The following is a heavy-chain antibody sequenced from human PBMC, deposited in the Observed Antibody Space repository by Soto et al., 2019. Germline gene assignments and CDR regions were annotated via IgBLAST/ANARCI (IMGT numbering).Heavy chain of an antibody. CDR1: GFSLSTSGVG. CDR2: IYWNDDK. V-gene: IGHV2-5*01. D-gene: IGHD3-22*01. CDR3: AHTHCYDSSGYYHYLWPLFDY. Sequence: GSGPTLVNPTQTLTLTCTFSGFSLSTSGVGVGWIRQPPGKALEWLALIYWNDDKRYSPSLKSRLTITKDTSKNQVVLTMTNMDPVDTATYYCAHTHCYDSSGYYHYLWPLFDYWGQGTLVTVSS. J-gene: IGHJ4*02.